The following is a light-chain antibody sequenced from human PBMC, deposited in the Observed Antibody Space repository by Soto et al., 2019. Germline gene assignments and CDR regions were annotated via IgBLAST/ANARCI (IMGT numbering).Light chain of an antibody. CDR1: LPISKY. V-gene: IGKV1-27*01. J-gene: IGKJ4*01. CDR3: QKYNRASLH. Sequence: DIQMTQSPSSLSASVGDRVTITCRASLPISKYLAWYQHKPRKIPHILIYAASAMQAGIPARFSGRGSVTDFTLTISSLQPEYVAAYYCQKYNRASLHFGVETIV. CDR2: AAS.